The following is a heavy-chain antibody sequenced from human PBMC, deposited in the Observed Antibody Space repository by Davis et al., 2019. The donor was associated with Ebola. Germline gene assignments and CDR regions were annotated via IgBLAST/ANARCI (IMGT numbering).Heavy chain of an antibody. CDR3: TRGWLRSGFDY. CDR1: GDSVAGGSGG. V-gene: IGHV6-1*01. D-gene: IGHD5-12*01. Sequence: HSQTLSLTCAISGDSVAGGSGGWNWIRQSPSRGLEWLGRTYYTSKWYNDYAVSMKSRISVNADIPKNQFSLQLSSVTPEDTAVYYCTRGWLRSGFDYWGQGNLVIVSS. J-gene: IGHJ4*02. CDR2: TYYTSKWYN.